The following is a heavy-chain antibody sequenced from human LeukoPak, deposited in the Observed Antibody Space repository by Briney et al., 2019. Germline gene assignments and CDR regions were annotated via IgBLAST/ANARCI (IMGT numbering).Heavy chain of an antibody. CDR3: ARDMPAGLGFDY. J-gene: IGHJ4*02. V-gene: IGHV1-2*06. Sequence: ASVKVSSKASGYTFTGYYINWVRQAPGQGLEWMGRINPNSGGTNYAQKFQGGVTMTRDTSISTAYMEVSRLRSDDTAIYYCARDMPAGLGFDYWGQGTLVTVSS. D-gene: IGHD2-2*01. CDR1: GYTFTGYY. CDR2: INPNSGGT.